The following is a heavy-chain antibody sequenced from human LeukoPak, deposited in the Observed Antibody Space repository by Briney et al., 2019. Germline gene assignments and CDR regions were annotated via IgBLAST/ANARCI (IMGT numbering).Heavy chain of an antibody. D-gene: IGHD3-10*01. J-gene: IGHJ4*02. CDR1: GGSISSCY. Sequence: PSETLSLTCTVSGGSISSCYWSWIRQPPGKGLEWIAYIYYSGGTNYNPSLKSRVTISVDTSKNQFSLKLSSVTAADTAVYYCARVNYGSGSSRGFDYWGQGTLVTVSS. V-gene: IGHV4-59*01. CDR3: ARVNYGSGSSRGFDY. CDR2: IYYSGGT.